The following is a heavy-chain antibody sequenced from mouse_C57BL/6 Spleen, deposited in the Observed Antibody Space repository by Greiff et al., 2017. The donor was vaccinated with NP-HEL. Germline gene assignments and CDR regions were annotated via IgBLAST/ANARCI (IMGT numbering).Heavy chain of an antibody. CDR1: GYAFSSSW. V-gene: IGHV1-82*01. Sequence: QVQLKESGPELVKPGASVKISCKASGYAFSSSWMNWVKQRPGKGLEWIGRIYPGDGATNYNGKVKGKATLTADKSSSTAYMQLSSLTSEDSAVYFCAREGTGTGAMDYWGQGTSVTVSS. CDR2: IYPGDGAT. CDR3: AREGTGTGAMDY. D-gene: IGHD4-1*01. J-gene: IGHJ4*01.